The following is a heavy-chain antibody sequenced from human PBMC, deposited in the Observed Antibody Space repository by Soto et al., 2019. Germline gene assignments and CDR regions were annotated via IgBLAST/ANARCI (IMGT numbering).Heavy chain of an antibody. CDR3: AKARSRDLWNAYKT. Sequence: QVQLVQSGAEVKKAGSSVKVSCKASGGTLRSYALSWVRQAPGQGFEWMGGIISFFSTTNYAQKFQGRVTITADESTATAYMELTSLRSEDTAIYYCAKARSRDLWNAYKTWGQGTLVTVSS. CDR1: GGTLRSYA. D-gene: IGHD1-1*01. J-gene: IGHJ4*02. V-gene: IGHV1-69*01. CDR2: IISFFSTT.